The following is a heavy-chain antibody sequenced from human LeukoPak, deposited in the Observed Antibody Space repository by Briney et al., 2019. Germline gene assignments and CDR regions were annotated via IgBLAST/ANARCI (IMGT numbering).Heavy chain of an antibody. J-gene: IGHJ3*02. CDR1: GYTFTSYG. CDR3: ASPITMTAFDI. D-gene: IGHD3-22*01. Sequence: ASVKVSCKASGYTFTSYGISWVRQAPGQGLEWMGWIGAYNGNTNYAQKLQGRVTMTTDTSTSTAYMELSSLRSEDTAVYYCASPITMTAFDIWGQGTMVTVSS. CDR2: IGAYNGNT. V-gene: IGHV1-18*01.